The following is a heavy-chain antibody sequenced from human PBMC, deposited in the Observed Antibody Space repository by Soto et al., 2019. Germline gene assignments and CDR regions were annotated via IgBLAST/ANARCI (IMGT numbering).Heavy chain of an antibody. D-gene: IGHD6-13*01. CDR1: GFTFSSYS. CDR3: ARDLGRRYSPEY. CDR2: ISTRNVYI. V-gene: IGHV3-21*01. Sequence: GGSLRLSCAASGFTFSSYSLNWVRQAPGKGLEWVSSISTRNVYIFYADSVKGRFTISRDDAKNSLYLQMDSLRAEDTAVYYCARDLGRRYSPEYWGQGTLVTVSS. J-gene: IGHJ4*02.